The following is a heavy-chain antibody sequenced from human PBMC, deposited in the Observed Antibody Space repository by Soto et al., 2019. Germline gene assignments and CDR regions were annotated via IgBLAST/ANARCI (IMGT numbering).Heavy chain of an antibody. CDR3: ARGRDYGDFYFDY. Sequence: QVQLVQSGAEVKKPGASVKVSCKASGYTFTNFGINWVRQALGLGLEWVGWISPYNGNTQTVEKLQGRVTMTTDTSTSTAYMELRSLRSDDTAVYYCARGRDYGDFYFDYWGQGTLVTVSS. CDR1: GYTFTNFG. CDR2: ISPYNGNT. D-gene: IGHD4-17*01. V-gene: IGHV1-18*01. J-gene: IGHJ4*02.